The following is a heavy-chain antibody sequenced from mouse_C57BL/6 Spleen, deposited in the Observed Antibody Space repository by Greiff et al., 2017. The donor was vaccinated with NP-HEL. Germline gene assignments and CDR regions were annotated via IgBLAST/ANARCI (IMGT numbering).Heavy chain of an antibody. CDR1: GYSITSGYY. Sequence: DVQLQESGPGLVKPSPSLSLTCSVTGYSITSGYYCNLIRQPPGNKLECMGYISYDGSNNYNPSLKNRISITRDTSKNQFFLKLNSVTTEDTASYYCARDTAQAFAYWGQGTLVTVSA. D-gene: IGHD3-2*02. CDR2: ISYDGSN. J-gene: IGHJ3*01. CDR3: ARDTAQAFAY. V-gene: IGHV3-6*01.